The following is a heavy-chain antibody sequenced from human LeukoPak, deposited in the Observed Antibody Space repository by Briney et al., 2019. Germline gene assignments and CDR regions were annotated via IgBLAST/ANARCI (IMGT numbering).Heavy chain of an antibody. J-gene: IGHJ4*02. CDR1: GFTFSSYA. Sequence: GGSLRLSCAASGFTFSSYAMSWVRQAPGKGLEWVSAISGSGGSTYYADSVKGRFTISRDNSKNTLYLQMNSLGAEDTAVYYCAKDPYYYGSGSFDYWGQGTLVTVSS. D-gene: IGHD3-10*01. CDR3: AKDPYYYGSGSFDY. V-gene: IGHV3-23*01. CDR2: ISGSGGST.